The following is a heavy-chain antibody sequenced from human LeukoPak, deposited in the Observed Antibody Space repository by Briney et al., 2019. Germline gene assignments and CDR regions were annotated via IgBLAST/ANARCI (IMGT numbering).Heavy chain of an antibody. CDR3: ARGLYLGATRYAFDI. CDR1: GFTFGDYY. V-gene: IGHV3-11*04. CDR2: ISSSSSTI. J-gene: IGHJ3*02. Sequence: GGSLRLSCAASGFTFGDYYMSWIRQAPGKGLEWVSYISSSSSTIYYADSVKGRFTISRDNAKNSLYLQMNSQRAEDTAVYYCARGLYLGATRYAFDIWGQGTMVTVSS. D-gene: IGHD1-26*01.